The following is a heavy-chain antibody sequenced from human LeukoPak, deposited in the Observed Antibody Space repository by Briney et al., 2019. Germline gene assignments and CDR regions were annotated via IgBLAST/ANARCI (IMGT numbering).Heavy chain of an antibody. CDR2: IRNDGSNK. J-gene: IGHJ4*02. CDR3: AKDLTGSSWTFDY. CDR1: GFTFSSYG. V-gene: IGHV3-30*02. Sequence: GGSLRFSCAASGFTFSSYGMHWVRQAPGKGLEWVAFIRNDGSNKYYADSVKGRFTISRDNSKNTLYLQMNSLRAEDTAVYYCAKDLTGSSWTFDYWGQATLVTVSS. D-gene: IGHD6-13*01.